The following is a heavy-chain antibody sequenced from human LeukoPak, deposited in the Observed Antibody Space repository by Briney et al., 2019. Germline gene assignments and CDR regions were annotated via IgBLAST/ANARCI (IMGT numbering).Heavy chain of an antibody. V-gene: IGHV1-2*02. CDR3: ARKLGLTGDGNFDY. D-gene: IGHD7-27*01. J-gene: IGHJ4*02. CDR1: GYTFTGYY. Sequence: GASVKVSCKASGYTFTGYYMHWVRQAPGQGLESMGWINPNSGGTNYAQKFQGRVTMTRDTSISTAYMELSRLRSDDTAVYYCARKLGLTGDGNFDYWGQGTLVTVSS. CDR2: INPNSGGT.